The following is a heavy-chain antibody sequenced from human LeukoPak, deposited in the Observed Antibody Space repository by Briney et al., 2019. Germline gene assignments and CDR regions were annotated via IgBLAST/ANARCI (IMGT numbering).Heavy chain of an antibody. Sequence: SETLSLTCTVSGYSISSGYYWGWIRQPPGKGLEWIGSIYHSGSTYYNPSLKSRVTMSVDTSKNQFSLKLSSVTAADTAVYYCAREDEHRHYYDSSGYYPDYWGQGTLVTVSS. CDR1: GYSISSGYY. J-gene: IGHJ4*02. CDR2: IYHSGST. CDR3: AREDEHRHYYDSSGYYPDY. V-gene: IGHV4-38-2*02. D-gene: IGHD3-22*01.